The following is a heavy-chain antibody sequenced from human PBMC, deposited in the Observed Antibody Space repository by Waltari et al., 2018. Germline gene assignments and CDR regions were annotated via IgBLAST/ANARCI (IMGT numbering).Heavy chain of an antibody. D-gene: IGHD6-19*01. J-gene: IGHJ4*02. Sequence: QVQLVESGGGVVQPGRSLRLSCAASGFTFSSYGMHWVRQAPGKGREWVAGISYDGSNKYYADSVKGRFTISRDNSKNTLYLQMNSLRAEDTAVYYCAKSYAVAALYYFDYWGQGTLVTVSS. CDR2: ISYDGSNK. V-gene: IGHV3-30*18. CDR3: AKSYAVAALYYFDY. CDR1: GFTFSSYG.